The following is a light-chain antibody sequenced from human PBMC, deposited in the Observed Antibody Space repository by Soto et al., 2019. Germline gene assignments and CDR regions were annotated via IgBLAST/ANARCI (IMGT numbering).Light chain of an antibody. CDR2: EVA. V-gene: IGLV2-14*01. CDR1: SSDVGGSKY. Sequence: QSALTQPASVSGYPGQSITISCTGTSSDVGGSKYVSWYQQHPGEAPKLILYEVAYRPSGVSNRFSGAKSGNTASVTVSGLRAEDEADYYCSSKTSSSTLYVFGTGTMLTVL. J-gene: IGLJ1*01. CDR3: SSKTSSSTLYV.